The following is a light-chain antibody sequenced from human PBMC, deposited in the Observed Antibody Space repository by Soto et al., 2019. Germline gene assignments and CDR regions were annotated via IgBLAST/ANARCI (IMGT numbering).Light chain of an antibody. CDR2: GVI. CDR1: SSDVGGYNY. J-gene: IGLJ3*02. CDR3: TSYTSSSSLGV. V-gene: IGLV2-14*01. Sequence: QSALTQPASVSGSPGQSITMSCTGTSSDVGGYNYVSWYQQHPGKAPKLIIYGVINWPSGVSDRFSGSKSGNTASLTISGLQAEDEADYYCTSYTSSSSLGVFGGGTKLTVL.